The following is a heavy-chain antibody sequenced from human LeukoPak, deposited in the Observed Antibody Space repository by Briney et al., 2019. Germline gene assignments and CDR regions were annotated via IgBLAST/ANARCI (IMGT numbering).Heavy chain of an antibody. CDR2: IIPIFGTA. CDR3: ARDYGYSYGYPGAY. D-gene: IGHD5-18*01. V-gene: IGHV1-69*05. CDR1: GGTFSSYA. J-gene: IGHJ4*02. Sequence: SVKVSCKASGGTFSSYAISWVRQAPGQGLEWMGRIIPIFGTADYAQKFQGRVTITTDESTSTAYMELSSLRSEDTAVYYCARDYGYSYGYPGAYWGQGTLVTVSS.